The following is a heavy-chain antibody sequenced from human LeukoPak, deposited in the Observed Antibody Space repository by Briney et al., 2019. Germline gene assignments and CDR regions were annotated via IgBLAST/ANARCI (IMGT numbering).Heavy chain of an antibody. CDR2: IWYDGSNK. CDR1: GFTFSSYG. D-gene: IGHD6-6*01. J-gene: IGHJ3*02. Sequence: PGGSLRLSCAVSGFTFSSYGMHWVRQAPGKGLEWVAVIWYDGSNKYYADSVKGRFTISRDNSKNTLYLQMNSLRAEDTAVYYCARDFRTARPRFAFDIWGQGTVVTVSS. V-gene: IGHV3-33*01. CDR3: ARDFRTARPRFAFDI.